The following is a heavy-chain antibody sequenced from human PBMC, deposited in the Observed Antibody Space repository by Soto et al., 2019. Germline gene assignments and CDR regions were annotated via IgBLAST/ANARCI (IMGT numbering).Heavy chain of an antibody. CDR2: ISYDGSNK. D-gene: IGHD2-15*01. Sequence: GGSLRLSCAASGFTFSSYAMHWVRQAPGKGLEWVAVISYDGSNKYYADSVKSRFTISRDNSKNTLYLQMNSLRAEDTAVYYCARDTFMTPDYWGQGTLVTVSS. CDR1: GFTFSSYA. CDR3: ARDTFMTPDY. V-gene: IGHV3-30-3*01. J-gene: IGHJ4*02.